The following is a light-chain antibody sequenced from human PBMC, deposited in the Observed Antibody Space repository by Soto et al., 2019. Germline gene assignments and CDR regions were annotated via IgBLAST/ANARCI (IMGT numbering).Light chain of an antibody. J-gene: IGKJ1*01. Sequence: ILMTQSPATLSVSPGERATLSCRASQSVSSNLAWYQQKPGQGPRLLIYGASTRATGIPARFSGSGSGTEFTLTISSLQSEEFAVYFCQQYNDWPRTFGQGTKV. CDR3: QQYNDWPRT. CDR1: QSVSSN. CDR2: GAS. V-gene: IGKV3-15*01.